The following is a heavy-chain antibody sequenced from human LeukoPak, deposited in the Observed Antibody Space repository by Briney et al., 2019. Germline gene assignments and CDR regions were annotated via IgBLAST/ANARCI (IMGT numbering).Heavy chain of an antibody. CDR2: IYSSGIT. CDR3: ARVGYGDPDS. J-gene: IGHJ5*01. CDR1: GGSISSYH. V-gene: IGHV4-59*01. D-gene: IGHD4-17*01. Sequence: SETLSLTCTVSGGSISSYHWSWIGQPPGKGLEWIGYIYSSGITKYNPSLKSRVTISVDTSRNQFSLKLSSVTAADTAVYYCARVGYGDPDSWGQGTLVTVSS.